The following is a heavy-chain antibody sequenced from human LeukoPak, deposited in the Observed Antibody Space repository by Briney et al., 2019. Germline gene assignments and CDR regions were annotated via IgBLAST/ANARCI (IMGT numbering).Heavy chain of an antibody. CDR2: IYSSGNT. CDR3: TRDMGSYYGH. V-gene: IGHV4-4*07. D-gene: IGHD3-10*01. J-gene: IGHJ4*02. Sequence: SETLSLTCTVSGGSISSYYWTWIRQPAGKGLEWIGRIYSSGNTNYNPSLKSRVSMSVDTSKNQFSLKLSSVTAADTAVYYCTRDMGSYYGHWGQRTLVTVSS. CDR1: GGSISSYY.